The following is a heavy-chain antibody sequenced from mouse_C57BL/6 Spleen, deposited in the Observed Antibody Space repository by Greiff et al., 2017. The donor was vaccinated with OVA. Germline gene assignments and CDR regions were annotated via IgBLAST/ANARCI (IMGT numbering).Heavy chain of an antibody. V-gene: IGHV2-6*03. CDR1: GFSLTSYG. J-gene: IGHJ1*03. Sequence: VKLMESGPGLVAPSQSLSITCTVSGFSLTSYGVHWVRQPPGKGLEWLVVIWSDGSTTYNSALKSRLSISKDNSKSQVFLKMNSLQTDDTAMYYCARAPPITTAWYFDVWGTGTTVTVSS. CDR3: ARAPPITTAWYFDV. D-gene: IGHD1-2*01. CDR2: IWSDGST.